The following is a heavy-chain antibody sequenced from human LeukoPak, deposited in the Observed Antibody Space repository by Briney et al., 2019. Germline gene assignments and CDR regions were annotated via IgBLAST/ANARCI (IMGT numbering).Heavy chain of an antibody. CDR2: INHSGST. CDR3: AGSSLPDIVVVPAAPDY. V-gene: IGHV4-34*01. CDR1: GGSSSGYY. Sequence: SETLSLTCAVYGGSSSGYYWSWIRQPPGKGLEWIGEINHSGSTNYNPSLKSRVTISVDTSKNQFSLKLSSVTAADTAVCYCAGSSLPDIVVVPAAPDYWGQGTLVTVSS. D-gene: IGHD2-2*01. J-gene: IGHJ4*02.